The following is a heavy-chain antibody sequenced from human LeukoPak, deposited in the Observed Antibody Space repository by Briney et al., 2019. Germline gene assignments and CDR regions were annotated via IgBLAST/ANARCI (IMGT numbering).Heavy chain of an antibody. V-gene: IGHV3-23*03. D-gene: IGHD6-13*01. CDR3: AKQKWQLVPKYYFDY. Sequence: GGSLRLSCAASGLTFSLYAMTWVRQAPEKGLEWVSGISGSVGSTGSAANTYYADSVKGRFTISRDNSKNTLYLHMNSLRAEDTAVYYCAKQKWQLVPKYYFDYWGQGTLVTVSS. J-gene: IGHJ4*02. CDR2: ISGSVGST. CDR1: GLTFSLYA.